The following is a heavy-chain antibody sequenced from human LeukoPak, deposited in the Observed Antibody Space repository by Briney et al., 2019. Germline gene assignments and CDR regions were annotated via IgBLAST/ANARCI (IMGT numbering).Heavy chain of an antibody. Sequence: PSETLSLTCTVSGGSISSYYWSWIRQPPGKGLEWIGYIYYSGSTNYNPSLKSRVTISVDTSKNQFSLKLSSVTAADTAVYYCARAYYDFWSGYYSGPYYYYYMDVWGKGTTVTVSS. D-gene: IGHD3-3*01. CDR2: IYYSGST. CDR1: GGSISSYY. J-gene: IGHJ6*03. CDR3: ARAYYDFWSGYYSGPYYYYYMDV. V-gene: IGHV4-59*01.